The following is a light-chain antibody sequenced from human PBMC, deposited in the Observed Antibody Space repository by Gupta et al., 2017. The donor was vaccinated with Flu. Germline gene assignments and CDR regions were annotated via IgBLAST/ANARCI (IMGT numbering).Light chain of an antibody. CDR2: EAD. V-gene: IGKV1-5*03. Sequence: QSTLSASAGDGIIITCRTSQGIRSWLAWHQQKRGKTPKLLIYEADNVDNGVPSRFSGGGSATEFTHTISMLHPDDFTTYGRQQYQAYRYTFGQGTKLEIK. J-gene: IGKJ2*01. CDR1: QGIRSW. CDR3: QQYQAYRYT.